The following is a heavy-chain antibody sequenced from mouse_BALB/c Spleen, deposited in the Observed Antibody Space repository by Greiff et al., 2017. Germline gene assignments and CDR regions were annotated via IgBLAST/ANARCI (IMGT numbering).Heavy chain of an antibody. CDR1: GFTFSDFY. CDR2: SRNKANDYTT. CDR3: ARDYDYDWYFDV. Sequence: EVKVVESGGGLVQPGGSLRLSCATSGFTFSDFYMEWVRQPPGKRLEWIAASRNKANDYTTEYSASVKGRFIVSRDTSQSILYLQMNALRAEDTAIYYCARDYDYDWYFDVWGAGTTVTVSS. V-gene: IGHV7-1*02. J-gene: IGHJ1*01. D-gene: IGHD2-4*01.